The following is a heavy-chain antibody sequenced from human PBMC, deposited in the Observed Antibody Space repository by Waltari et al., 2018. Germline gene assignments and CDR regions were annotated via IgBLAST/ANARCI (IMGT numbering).Heavy chain of an antibody. CDR3: ARDRGGGAGTTFDLGY. V-gene: IGHV1-69*12. CDR2: IIPIFVTA. J-gene: IGHJ4*02. Sequence: QVQLVQSGAEVKKPGSSVKVSCKASGGTFSSYAISWVRQAPGQGLEWMGGIIPIFVTANYAQKFHGRVTITADESTSTAYMELSSLRSEDTAVYYCARDRGGGAGTTFDLGYWGQGTLVTVSS. D-gene: IGHD1-7*01. CDR1: GGTFSSYA.